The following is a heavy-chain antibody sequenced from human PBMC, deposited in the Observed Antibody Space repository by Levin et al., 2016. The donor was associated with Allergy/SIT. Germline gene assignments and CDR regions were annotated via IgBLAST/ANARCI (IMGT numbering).Heavy chain of an antibody. D-gene: IGHD5-18*01. V-gene: IGHV3-23*01. Sequence: WIRQPPGKGLEWVSSISASGGTAYYADSVRGRFTSSRDNSKNTLFLQMNSLRAEDTAVYYCAKHLADHIYGFHYWGQGTLVTVSS. CDR3: AKHLADHIYGFHY. CDR2: ISASGGTA. J-gene: IGHJ4*02.